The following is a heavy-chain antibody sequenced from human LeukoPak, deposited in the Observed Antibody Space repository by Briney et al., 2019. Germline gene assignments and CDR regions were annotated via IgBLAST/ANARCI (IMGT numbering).Heavy chain of an antibody. CDR3: ARVERGSGWFFDY. D-gene: IGHD6-19*01. Sequence: GGSLRLSCAASGFDFSTQWMSWVRQAPGKGLEWVAIVNQGATQKYYVDSVKGRFTISRDNAENSLYLQMNSLRADDTAVYYCARVERGSGWFFDYWGQGTLVAVSS. J-gene: IGHJ4*02. CDR2: VNQGATQK. CDR1: GFDFSTQW. V-gene: IGHV3-7*01.